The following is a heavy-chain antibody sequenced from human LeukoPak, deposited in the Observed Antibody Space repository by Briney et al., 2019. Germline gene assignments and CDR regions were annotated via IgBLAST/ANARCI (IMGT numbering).Heavy chain of an antibody. J-gene: IGHJ4*02. Sequence: GESLKISCKGSGYSFTSYWIGWVRQMPGKGLEWMGSIWPGNSDTRYSPSFQGQVAISADKSITTAYLQWSRLKASDTAMYYCARGLGYCSANTCRTFDYWGQGILVTVSS. V-gene: IGHV5-51*01. CDR1: GYSFTSYW. D-gene: IGHD2-15*01. CDR2: IWPGNSDT. CDR3: ARGLGYCSANTCRTFDY.